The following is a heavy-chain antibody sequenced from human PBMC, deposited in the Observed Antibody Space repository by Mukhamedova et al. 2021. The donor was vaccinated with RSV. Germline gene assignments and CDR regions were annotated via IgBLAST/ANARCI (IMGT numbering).Heavy chain of an antibody. J-gene: IGHJ4*02. V-gene: IGHV3-30*04. CDR2: ISSDGNDK. CDR3: ARVPRPVGPTFDY. Sequence: LHWVRQAPGKGLQWVAHISSDGNDKYYADSVTGRFTISRDNSKKMLYLQMDSLRAEDTAVYYCARVPRPVGPTFDYWGQG. D-gene: IGHD1-26*01.